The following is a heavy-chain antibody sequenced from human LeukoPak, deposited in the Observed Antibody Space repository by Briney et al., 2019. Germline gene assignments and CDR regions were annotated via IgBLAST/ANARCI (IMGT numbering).Heavy chain of an antibody. CDR2: ISGSGGST. Sequence: GGSLRLSCAASGFTFSSYAMSWVRQAPGKGLEWVSAISGSGGSTYYADSVKGRSTISRDNSKNTLYLQMNSLRAEDTAVYYCAKEPDYYGSGSPDYWGQGTLVTVSS. D-gene: IGHD3-10*01. CDR3: AKEPDYYGSGSPDY. V-gene: IGHV3-23*01. J-gene: IGHJ4*02. CDR1: GFTFSSYA.